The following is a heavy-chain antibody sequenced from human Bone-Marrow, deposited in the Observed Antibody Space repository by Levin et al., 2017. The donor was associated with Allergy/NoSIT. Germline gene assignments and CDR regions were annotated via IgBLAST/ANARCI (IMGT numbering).Heavy chain of an antibody. Sequence: PSETLSLTCAVYGGSFSGYYWSWIRQPPGKGLEWIGEINHSGSTNYNPSLKSRVTISVDTSKNQFSLKLSSVTAADTAVYYCARTFRSSSSSRYYYYYMDVWGKGTTVTVSS. D-gene: IGHD6-13*01. CDR2: INHSGST. V-gene: IGHV4-34*01. J-gene: IGHJ6*03. CDR1: GGSFSGYY. CDR3: ARTFRSSSSSRYYYYYMDV.